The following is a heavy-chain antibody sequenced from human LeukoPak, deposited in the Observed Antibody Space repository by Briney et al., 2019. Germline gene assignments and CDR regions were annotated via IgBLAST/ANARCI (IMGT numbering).Heavy chain of an antibody. CDR1: GFSLYSSGVG. J-gene: IGHJ4*02. V-gene: IGHV2-5*02. Sequence: SGPTVVQPTQPRTLTCTFSGFSLYSSGVGVGWIRQPPGKALEWLAVIYWDDDKRYNPSLRSRLTMSKDASKSQVFLVMTNMDPVDTATYYCAHRRPGHLTGWDNSYFDNWGPGNLVTVSS. CDR3: AHRRPGHLTGWDNSYFDN. CDR2: IYWDDDK. D-gene: IGHD1/OR15-1a*01.